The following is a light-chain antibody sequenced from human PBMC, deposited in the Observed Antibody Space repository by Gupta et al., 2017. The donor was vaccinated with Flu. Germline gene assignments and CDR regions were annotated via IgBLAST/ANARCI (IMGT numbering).Light chain of an antibody. CDR3: QSYEGTNTLV. J-gene: IGLJ3*02. CDR1: Y. V-gene: IGLV6-57*01. CDR2: EDK. Sequence: YVHCYQHRPGSPPTIFLYEDKKSRCGAPARVACSTNSSSNAASLTISVLEEEDAADYYCQSYEGTNTLVFGGGTKLTVL.